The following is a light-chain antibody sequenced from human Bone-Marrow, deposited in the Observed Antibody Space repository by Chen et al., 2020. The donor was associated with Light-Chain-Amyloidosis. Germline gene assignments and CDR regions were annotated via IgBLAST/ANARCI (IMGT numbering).Light chain of an antibody. CDR1: QNVGSK. CDR2: GVS. CDR3: QQYNNWPLT. J-gene: IGKJ4*01. Sequence: EIVMTQSPATLSVSPGDRATLSCRASQNVGSKLAWYQQKPGQAPRLLSFGVSTRATGVPARFSGSGSGTEFTLTISSLQSEDLAVYYCQQYNNWPLTFGGGTTVEI. V-gene: IGKV3-15*01.